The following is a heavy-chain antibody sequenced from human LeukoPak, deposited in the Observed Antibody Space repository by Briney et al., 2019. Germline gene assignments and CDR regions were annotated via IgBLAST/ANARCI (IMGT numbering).Heavy chain of an antibody. J-gene: IGHJ5*02. CDR2: IYHSGST. V-gene: IGHV4-38-2*02. CDR3: ARDQWELDNYFDP. D-gene: IGHD1-7*01. Sequence: SETLSLTYTVSGYSISSGYYWGWIRQPPGKGLEWIGSIYHSGSTYYNPSLKSRVTISVDTSKNQFSLTLNSVTAADTAVYYCARDQWELDNYFDPWGQGTLVTVSS. CDR1: GYSISSGYY.